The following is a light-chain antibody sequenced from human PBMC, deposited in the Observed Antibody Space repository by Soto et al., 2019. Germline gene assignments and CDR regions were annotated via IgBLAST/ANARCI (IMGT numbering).Light chain of an antibody. J-gene: IGKJ2*01. V-gene: IGKV1-39*01. Sequence: DIQMTQSPSSLSASVGDRVTITCRASQSISTFLNWYQQKPGKAPKLLIYAASTLQSGVPSGFSGSVSGTDFALTISSLQPEDFATYFCQQSYTTPYTFGQGTKLEIK. CDR1: QSISTF. CDR3: QQSYTTPYT. CDR2: AAS.